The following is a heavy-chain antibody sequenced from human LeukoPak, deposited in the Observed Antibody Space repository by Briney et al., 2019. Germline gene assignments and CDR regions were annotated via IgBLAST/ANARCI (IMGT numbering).Heavy chain of an antibody. CDR3: TRDGWYNWNYFNYFDF. D-gene: IGHD1-7*01. V-gene: IGHV1-18*01. CDR2: ISAYNGNT. CDR1: GDTFTSYG. Sequence: EASVKVSCKASGDTFTSYGISWVRQAPGQGLEWMGWISAYNGNTNYAQKLQGRVTMTTDTSTSTAYMELRSLRSDDTAVYYCTRDGWYNWNYFNYFDFWGQGTLVTVSS. J-gene: IGHJ4*02.